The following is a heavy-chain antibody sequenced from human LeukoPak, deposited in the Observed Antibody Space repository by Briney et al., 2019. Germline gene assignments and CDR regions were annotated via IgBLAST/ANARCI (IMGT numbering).Heavy chain of an antibody. V-gene: IGHV3-33*01. CDR2: IWYDGSNK. D-gene: IGHD6-19*01. Sequence: GRSLRLSCAASGFVFSDCGMHWVRQAPGKGLEWVAVIWYDGSNKYYADSVKGRFTISRDNSKNTLDLQMNSLGAEDTAVYYCARDLDSSGWNLDFGYWGQGTLVTVSS. J-gene: IGHJ4*02. CDR3: ARDLDSSGWNLDFGY. CDR1: GFVFSDCG.